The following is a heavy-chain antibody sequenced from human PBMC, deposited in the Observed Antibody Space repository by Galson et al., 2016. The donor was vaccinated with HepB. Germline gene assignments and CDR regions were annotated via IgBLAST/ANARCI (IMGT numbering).Heavy chain of an antibody. CDR3: PRGAEWLALWYFDY. D-gene: IGHD6-19*01. CDR2: ISRSSTYI. J-gene: IGHJ4*02. CDR1: GFTFTSYS. Sequence: SLRLSCAASGFTFTSYSMNWVRQAPGKGLEWVSSISRSSTYIYYADSVKGRFTISRDNAKNSLYLQMNSLGADDTAVYYCPRGAEWLALWYFDYWGQGTQVTVSS. V-gene: IGHV3-21*01.